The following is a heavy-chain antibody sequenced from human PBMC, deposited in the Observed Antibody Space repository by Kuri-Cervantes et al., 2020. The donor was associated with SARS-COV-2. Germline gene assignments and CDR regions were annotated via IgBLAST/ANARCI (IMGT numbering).Heavy chain of an antibody. CDR1: GGSISSFY. J-gene: IGHJ4*02. V-gene: IGHV4-59*12. Sequence: GSLRLSCTISGGSISSFYWSWIRQSPGKGLEWIAYFYHGDVTNYDPSLKTRVTMSTDASKNQFSLKLSSVTAADTAVYYCARGLKEAKHIVVVTAIRETRRFDYWGQGTLVTVSS. D-gene: IGHD2-21*02. CDR2: FYHGDVT. CDR3: ARGLKEAKHIVVVTAIRETRRFDY.